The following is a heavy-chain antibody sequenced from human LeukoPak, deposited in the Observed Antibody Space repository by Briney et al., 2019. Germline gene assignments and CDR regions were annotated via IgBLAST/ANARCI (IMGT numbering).Heavy chain of an antibody. CDR3: ARRPYHDYAFDI. V-gene: IGHV4-59*08. CDR1: GGSISNYY. D-gene: IGHD2-2*01. CDR2: IYYTGST. J-gene: IGHJ3*02. Sequence: PSETLSLTCTVSGGSISNYYWSWIRQPPGQGLEWIGYIYYTGSTNYNPSLESRVTMSADTSNNHFSLKLTSVTAADTAVYYCARRPYHDYAFDIWGQGTMVTVSS.